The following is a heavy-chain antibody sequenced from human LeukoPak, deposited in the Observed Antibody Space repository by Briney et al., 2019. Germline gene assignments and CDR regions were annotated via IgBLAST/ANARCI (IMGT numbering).Heavy chain of an antibody. D-gene: IGHD6-19*01. J-gene: IGHJ4*02. V-gene: IGHV3-64*04. CDR3: AKFRADSSGWPFDY. CDR1: GFIFSSYA. CDR2: ISSNGGST. Sequence: GGSLRLSCSASGFIFSSYAMHWVRQAPGKGPEYVSAISSNGGSTYYADSVKGRFTISRDNSKDTLYLQMNSLRAEDTAIYYCAKFRADSSGWPFDYWGQGTLVTVSS.